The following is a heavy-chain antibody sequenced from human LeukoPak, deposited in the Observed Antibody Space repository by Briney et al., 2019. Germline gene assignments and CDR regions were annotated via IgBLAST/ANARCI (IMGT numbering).Heavy chain of an antibody. CDR3: ARGGYYDILTGYYIPYYMDV. V-gene: IGHV4-4*07. CDR1: GGSTSSYY. J-gene: IGHJ6*03. D-gene: IGHD3-9*01. CDR2: IYTSGST. Sequence: PSETLSLTCTVSGGSTSSYYWSWIRQPAGKGLEWIGRIYTSGSTNYNPSLKSRVTMSVDTSKNQFSLKLSSVTAADTAVYYCARGGYYDILTGYYIPYYMDVWGKGTTVTVSS.